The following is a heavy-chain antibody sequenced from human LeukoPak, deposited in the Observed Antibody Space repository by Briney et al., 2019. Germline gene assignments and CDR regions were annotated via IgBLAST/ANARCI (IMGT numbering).Heavy chain of an antibody. D-gene: IGHD2-2*01. V-gene: IGHV4-39*07. CDR2: IYYSGSI. J-gene: IGHJ4*02. CDR3: ASSIVVVPAAMTGYFDY. CDR1: GGSISSSSYY. Sequence: SETLSLTCTVSGGSISSSSYYWGWIRQPPGKGLEWIGSIYYSGSIYYNPSLKSRVTISVDTSKNQFSLKLSSVTAADTAVYYCASSIVVVPAAMTGYFDYWGQGTLVTVSS.